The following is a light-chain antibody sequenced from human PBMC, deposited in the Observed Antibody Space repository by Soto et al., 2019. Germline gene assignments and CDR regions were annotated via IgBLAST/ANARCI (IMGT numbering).Light chain of an antibody. CDR2: ATS. CDR3: QQRSYWPT. J-gene: IGKJ5*01. Sequence: EIVLTQSPGTLSLSPGETATLSCRASQTVNSDYLAWFQQRPGQAPRLLIFATSRRATDIPDRFSGSGSGTDFTLTISRLEPEDFAVYYCQQRSYWPTFGQGTRLEIK. CDR1: QTVNSDY. V-gene: IGKV3D-20*02.